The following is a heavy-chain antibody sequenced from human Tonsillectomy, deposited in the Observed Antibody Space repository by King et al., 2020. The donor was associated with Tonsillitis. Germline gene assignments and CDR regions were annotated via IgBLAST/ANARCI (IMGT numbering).Heavy chain of an antibody. D-gene: IGHD3-22*01. V-gene: IGHV4-38-2*02. J-gene: IGHJ4*02. CDR3: ARDPRQDTSVPEF. CDR1: GYSLTSGYY. CDR2: IDHSGSA. Sequence: LQLQESGPGLVKPSETLSLTCAVSGYSLTSGYYWGWIRQPPGKGLQWLGSIDHSGSAYYNPSLQSRVTLSVNTSKNEFSLKLSSVTAADTAVYYCARDPRQDTSVPEFWGQGALVTVSS.